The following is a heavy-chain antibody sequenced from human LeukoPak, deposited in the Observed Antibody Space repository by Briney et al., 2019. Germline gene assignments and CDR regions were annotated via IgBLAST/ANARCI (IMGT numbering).Heavy chain of an antibody. V-gene: IGHV4-59*12. J-gene: IGHJ4*02. CDR2: IYYTGST. Sequence: SETLSLTCTVSGGSISSYYWSWIRQPPGKGLEWIGYIYYTGSTNYSPSLKSRVTLSVDTSKNQFSLKLSSVTAADTAVYYCARDLGYCSSTSCRRWGYFDYWGQGTLVTVSS. CDR1: GGSISSYY. CDR3: ARDLGYCSSTSCRRWGYFDY. D-gene: IGHD2-2*01.